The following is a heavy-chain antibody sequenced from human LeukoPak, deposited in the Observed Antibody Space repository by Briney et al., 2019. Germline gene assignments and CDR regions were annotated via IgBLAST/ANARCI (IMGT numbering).Heavy chain of an antibody. V-gene: IGHV3-23*01. CDR2: ISGSGGST. D-gene: IGHD6-13*01. Sequence: GGSLRLSCAASAVFFSSYAMSWVRQAPGKGLEWVSAISGSGGSTYYADSVKGRFTISRDNSKNTLYLQMNSLRAEDTAVHYCALPSRAGDGNWFDPWGQGTLVTVSS. CDR1: AVFFSSYA. J-gene: IGHJ5*02. CDR3: ALPSRAGDGNWFDP.